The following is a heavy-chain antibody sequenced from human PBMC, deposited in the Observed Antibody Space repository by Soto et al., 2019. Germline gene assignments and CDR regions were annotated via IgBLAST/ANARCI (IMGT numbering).Heavy chain of an antibody. CDR1: GFTFSSYA. J-gene: IGHJ4*02. Sequence: EVQLLESGGGLVQPGGSLRLSCAASGFTFSSYAMSWVRQAPGKGLEWVSAISGSGGSTYYADSVKGRFTISRDTSKNTLYLQMNSLRAEDTAGYYCAKETGYRSSWFEFDYWGQGTLVTVSS. D-gene: IGHD6-13*01. V-gene: IGHV3-23*01. CDR3: AKETGYRSSWFEFDY. CDR2: ISGSGGST.